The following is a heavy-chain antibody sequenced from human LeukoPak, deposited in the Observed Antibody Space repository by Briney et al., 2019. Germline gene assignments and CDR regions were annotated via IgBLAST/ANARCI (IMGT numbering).Heavy chain of an antibody. J-gene: IGHJ3*02. CDR1: GGSISSSSYY. CDR2: IYYSGST. Sequence: SETLSLTCTVSGGSISSSSYYWGWIRQPPGKGLEWIGSIYYSGSTYYNPSLKSRVTISVDTSKNQFSLKLSSVTAADTAVYYCARVGPQDYYDSSGYYYDGPMRPFDIWGQGTMVTVSS. CDR3: ARVGPQDYYDSSGYYYDGPMRPFDI. D-gene: IGHD3-22*01. V-gene: IGHV4-39*07.